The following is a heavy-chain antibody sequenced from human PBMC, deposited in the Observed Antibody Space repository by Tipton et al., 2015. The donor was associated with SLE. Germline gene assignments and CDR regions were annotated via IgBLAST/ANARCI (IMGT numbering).Heavy chain of an antibody. V-gene: IGHV4-39*07. CDR3: ARQRGYYDGTPFPPWNFDL. D-gene: IGHD3-16*01. CDR2: IHYAGGT. Sequence: TLSLTCTVSGDSITSNNYYCGWIRQSPAQGLEWIGTIHYAGGTYYNPSLRSRLTISVYTSENHFSLNLNSVTAADTAVYFCARQRGYYDGTPFPPWNFDLWGRGTQVTVSS. J-gene: IGHJ2*01. CDR1: GDSITSNNYY.